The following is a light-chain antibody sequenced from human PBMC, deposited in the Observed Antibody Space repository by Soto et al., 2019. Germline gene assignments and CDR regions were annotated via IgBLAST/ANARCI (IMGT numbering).Light chain of an antibody. V-gene: IGLV2-11*01. J-gene: IGLJ3*02. Sequence: QSVLTQPRSVSGSPGQSVTISCTGTSADVGGYHYVSWYQQHPGKVPKLMIFDVTTRPSGVPDRFSASKSGNTASLTISGLQAGDEADYYCCSYAGGFSWVFGGGTKLTVL. CDR3: CSYAGGFSWV. CDR1: SADVGGYHY. CDR2: DVT.